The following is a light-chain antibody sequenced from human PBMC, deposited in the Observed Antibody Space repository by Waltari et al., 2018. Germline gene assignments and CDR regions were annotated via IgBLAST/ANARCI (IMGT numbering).Light chain of an antibody. CDR2: AAS. Sequence: DIQITQSPSSLSASVGDRVTITCRASQSISSYLNWYQQKPGKAPKLLIYAASSLQSGVPSRFSGSGSVTDFTLTISSLQPEDFATYYCQQSYSTPWTFGQGTKVEIK. J-gene: IGKJ1*01. CDR1: QSISSY. V-gene: IGKV1-39*01. CDR3: QQSYSTPWT.